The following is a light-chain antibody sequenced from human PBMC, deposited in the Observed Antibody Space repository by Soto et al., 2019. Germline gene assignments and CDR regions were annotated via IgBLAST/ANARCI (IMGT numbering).Light chain of an antibody. V-gene: IGLV1-40*01. CDR3: QSYDSSLSGYV. J-gene: IGLJ1*01. CDR2: GNS. Sequence: QLVLTQPPSVSGAPGQRVTISCTGSSSNIGAGYDVHWYQQLPGTAPKLLIYGNSNRPSGVPDRFSGSKSGTSASLAITGRQAEEEADYYCQSYDSSLSGYVFGTGTKVTVL. CDR1: SSNIGAGYD.